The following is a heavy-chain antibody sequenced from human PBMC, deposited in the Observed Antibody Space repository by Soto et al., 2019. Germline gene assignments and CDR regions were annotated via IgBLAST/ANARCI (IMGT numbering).Heavy chain of an antibody. D-gene: IGHD3-22*01. CDR2: IYYGGST. J-gene: IGHJ4*01. Sequence: TLSLSCAVSGASISSGGYYWSWIRQHPGKGLEWIGYIYYGGSTYYSPSLKSRATISGDTSKNQFSLKLRSVTAADTAVYYCARGGYYYENSGQNAYDYWGQGILVTVSS. V-gene: IGHV4-31*11. CDR3: ARGGYYYENSGQNAYDY. CDR1: GASISSGGYY.